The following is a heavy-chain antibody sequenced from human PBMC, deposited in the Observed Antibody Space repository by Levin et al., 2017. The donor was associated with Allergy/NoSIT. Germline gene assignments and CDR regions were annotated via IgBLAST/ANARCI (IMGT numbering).Heavy chain of an antibody. V-gene: IGHV3-48*03. D-gene: IGHD3-3*01. J-gene: IGHJ4*02. Sequence: TGGSLRLSCAASGFIFSSYEMNWVRQAPGKGLEWVSYISSSGSTIYYADSVKGRFTISRDNAKNSLYLQMNSLRAEDTAVYYCARQLGNFWSGYNYFDYWGQGTLVTVSS. CDR1: GFIFSSYE. CDR2: ISSSGSTI. CDR3: ARQLGNFWSGYNYFDY.